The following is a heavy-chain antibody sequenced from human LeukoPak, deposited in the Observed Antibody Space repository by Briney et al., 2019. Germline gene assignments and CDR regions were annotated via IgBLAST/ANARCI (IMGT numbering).Heavy chain of an antibody. CDR1: GFTFSSYD. D-gene: IGHD5-12*01. J-gene: IGHJ4*02. Sequence: GGSLRLSCAASGFTFSSYDMHWVRQAPGKGLEWMATIWYDGSNNYYADSVKGRFTISRDNSKNTLYLQMNSLRAEDTAVYYCAKGAYDYVEIAYFDYWGQGSLVTVSS. CDR3: AKGAYDYVEIAYFDY. CDR2: IWYDGSNN. V-gene: IGHV3-33*06.